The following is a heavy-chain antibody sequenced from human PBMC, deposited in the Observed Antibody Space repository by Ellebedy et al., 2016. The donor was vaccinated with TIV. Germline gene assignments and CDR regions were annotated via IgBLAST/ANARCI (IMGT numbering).Heavy chain of an antibody. D-gene: IGHD2-15*01. V-gene: IGHV3-53*01. CDR3: ARTECSGRSCYSFFQY. J-gene: IGHJ1*01. Sequence: PGGSPRLSCVASGFSVRASYMYWVLQAPGKGLEWVSLLYSGDSTSYEDSVEGRFTIFRDDSGDTLYLQMHSLRAEDTAMYYCARTECSGRSCYSFFQYWGQGTPVTVSS. CDR1: GFSVRASY. CDR2: LYSGDST.